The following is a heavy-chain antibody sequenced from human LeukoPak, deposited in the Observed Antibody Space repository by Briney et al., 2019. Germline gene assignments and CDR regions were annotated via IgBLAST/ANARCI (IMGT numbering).Heavy chain of an antibody. Sequence: SETLSLTCAVYGGSFSGYYWSWIRQPPGRGLEWIGEINHSGSTNYNPSLKSRVIISVDTSKNQFSLKLSSVTAADTAVYYCARGYRGGATNYWGQGTLVTVSS. CDR2: INHSGST. J-gene: IGHJ4*02. D-gene: IGHD1-26*01. V-gene: IGHV4-34*01. CDR1: GGSFSGYY. CDR3: ARGYRGGATNY.